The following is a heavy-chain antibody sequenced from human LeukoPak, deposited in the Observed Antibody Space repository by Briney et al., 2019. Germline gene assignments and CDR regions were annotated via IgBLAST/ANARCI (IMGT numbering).Heavy chain of an antibody. CDR2: MNPNSGNT. V-gene: IGHV1-8*01. CDR1: GYTFTRYY. D-gene: IGHD3-9*01. J-gene: IGHJ4*02. CDR3: ARVHDILTGRTDRAMGF. Sequence: ASVKGSCKASGYTFTRYYIHWVRQATGQGLEWMGWMNPNSGNTGYAQKFQGRVTLTRNTSISTAYMELSSLRSEDTAVYYCARVHDILTGRTDRAMGFWGQGTLVTVSS.